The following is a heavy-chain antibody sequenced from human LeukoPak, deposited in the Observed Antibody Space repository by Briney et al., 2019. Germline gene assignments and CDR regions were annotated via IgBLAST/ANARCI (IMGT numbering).Heavy chain of an antibody. D-gene: IGHD3-3*01. Sequence: GASVKVSCKASGYTFTGYYMHWVRQAPGQGLEWMGWINPNSGDSNYAQNFQGRVTMTRDTSITTAYMGLRRLRSDDTAVYYCARGGNTFFGVVDYWGQGTRVTVSS. CDR2: INPNSGDS. J-gene: IGHJ4*02. V-gene: IGHV1-2*02. CDR3: ARGGNTFFGVVDY. CDR1: GYTFTGYY.